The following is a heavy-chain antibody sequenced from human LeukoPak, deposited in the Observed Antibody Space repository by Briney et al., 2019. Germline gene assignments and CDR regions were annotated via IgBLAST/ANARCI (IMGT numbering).Heavy chain of an antibody. CDR2: TSAYNGNT. V-gene: IGHV1-18*04. D-gene: IGHD6-19*01. CDR3: ARVKQWQPRSTWFDP. CDR1: GYTFTSYG. Sequence: ASVKVPCKASGYTFTSYGISWVRQAPGQGLEWMGWTSAYNGNTNYAQKLQGRVTMTTDTSTSTAYMELRSLRSDDTAVYYCARVKQWQPRSTWFDPWGQGTLVTVSS. J-gene: IGHJ5*02.